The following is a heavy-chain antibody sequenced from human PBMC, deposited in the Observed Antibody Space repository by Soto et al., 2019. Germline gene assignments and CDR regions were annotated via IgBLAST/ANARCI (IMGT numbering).Heavy chain of an antibody. CDR3: AVLGDFQSYDPTMDV. V-gene: IGHV4-4*07. CDR2: VYASGST. J-gene: IGHJ6*02. D-gene: IGHD3-10*01. CDR1: GGSITSNA. Sequence: SETLSLTCSVSGGSITSNAWSWIRQPAGKGLEWIGRVYASGSTNYNPSLKGRVTLSVDTSKNQCSLRLTSVTAADTAVYYCAVLGDFQSYDPTMDVWGQGNTVTVSS.